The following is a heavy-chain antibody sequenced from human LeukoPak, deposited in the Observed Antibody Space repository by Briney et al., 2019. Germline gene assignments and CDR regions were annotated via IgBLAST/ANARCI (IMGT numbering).Heavy chain of an antibody. CDR1: GFTVSSHD. J-gene: IGHJ4*02. Sequence: GGSLRLSCTDYGFTVSSHDMNSVRQAPGKGLEWVSYISSGGYTTRYADSVKGRFTISRDNAKKSLYLQMKSLRAEATAVYYCAREGSSYAPSEPFYFDYWGQGTLVTVSS. D-gene: IGHD3-10*01. V-gene: IGHV3-48*03. CDR3: AREGSSYAPSEPFYFDY. CDR2: ISSGGYTT.